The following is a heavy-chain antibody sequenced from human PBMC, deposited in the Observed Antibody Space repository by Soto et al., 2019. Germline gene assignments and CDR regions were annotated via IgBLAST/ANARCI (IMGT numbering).Heavy chain of an antibody. Sequence: ASVKVSCKASGYTFTNYSISWVRKAPGQGLEWMGWISAYNGNTNYAQKLQGRVTMTTDTSTSTAYVELRSLRSDDTAVYYCARGAYYYGSGSYYPRYYGMDVWGQGTTVTVSS. V-gene: IGHV1-18*04. J-gene: IGHJ6*02. CDR2: ISAYNGNT. CDR1: GYTFTNYS. D-gene: IGHD3-10*01. CDR3: ARGAYYYGSGSYYPRYYGMDV.